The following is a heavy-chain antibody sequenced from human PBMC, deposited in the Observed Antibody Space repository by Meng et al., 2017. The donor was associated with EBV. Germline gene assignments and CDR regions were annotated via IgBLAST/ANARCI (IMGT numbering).Heavy chain of an antibody. CDR2: LIPMSGAP. CDR3: ASESGRGFTPDF. Sequence: VWVEGLGDELKRPGSSLKISCKTAGGTFRMDAVSWVRQGPGQGLEWLGGLIPMSGAPHYAQKFQDRVTITADEYTRTHYMELSSLRSDDTAMYYCASESGRGFTPDFWGQGTLVTVSS. D-gene: IGHD3-10*01. J-gene: IGHJ4*02. CDR1: GGTFRMDA. V-gene: IGHV1-69*01.